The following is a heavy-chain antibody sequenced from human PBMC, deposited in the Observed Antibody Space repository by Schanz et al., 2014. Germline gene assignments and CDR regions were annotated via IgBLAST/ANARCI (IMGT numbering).Heavy chain of an antibody. CDR3: ARGFLASGGKTFDC. Sequence: QVQLVQSGAEVKKPGASVKLSCEASGYTFTSYFLHWVRQAPGQGPEWMGIIHPSGGSTNYAQQFLGRLTMTRDTSPTTVYMNLSSLTSADTAVYYCARGFLASGGKTFDCWGQGTLVTVSS. CDR1: GYTFTSYF. CDR2: IHPSGGST. J-gene: IGHJ4*02. D-gene: IGHD1-26*01. V-gene: IGHV1-46*01.